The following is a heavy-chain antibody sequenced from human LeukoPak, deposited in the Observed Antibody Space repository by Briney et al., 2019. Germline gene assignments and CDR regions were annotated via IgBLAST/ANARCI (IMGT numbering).Heavy chain of an antibody. CDR2: IYYSGST. J-gene: IGHJ5*02. V-gene: IGHV4-39*01. D-gene: IGHD2-2*01. Sequence: SQTLSLTCTVSGGSISSGDYYWSWIRQPPGKGLEWIGSIYYSGSTYYNPSLKSRVTISVDTSKNQFSLKLSSVTAADTAVYYCARRGYCSSTSCLRDWFDPWGQGTLVTVSS. CDR1: GGSISSGDYY. CDR3: ARRGYCSSTSCLRDWFDP.